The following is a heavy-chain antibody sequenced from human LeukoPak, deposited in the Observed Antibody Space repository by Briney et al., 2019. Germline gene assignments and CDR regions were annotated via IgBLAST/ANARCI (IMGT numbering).Heavy chain of an antibody. CDR2: IRSDSSYK. CDR1: GFSFRDYG. V-gene: IGHV3-30*02. D-gene: IGHD3-10*01. J-gene: IGHJ4*02. Sequence: PGGSLRLSCVASGFSFRDYGMHWVRQAPGKGLEWVTCIRSDSSYKYYADSVKGRFTTSRDNSKSTLDRQMNSLRPEDTALYYCARDRGVSGNYYDYWGQGTLVTVSS. CDR3: ARDRGVSGNYYDY.